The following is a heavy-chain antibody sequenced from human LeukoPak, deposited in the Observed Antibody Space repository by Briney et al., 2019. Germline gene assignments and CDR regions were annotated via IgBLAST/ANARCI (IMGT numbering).Heavy chain of an antibody. CDR1: GFTFSSYS. CDR3: ARDSGDCLDY. V-gene: IGHV3-21*04. CDR2: ISSSSSYI. Sequence: GGSLRLSCAASGFTFSSYSMNWVRQAPGKGLEWVSSISSSSSYIYYADSVKGRFTISRDNAKNSLYLQMNSLRSEDTAVYYCARDSGDCLDYWGQGTLVTVSS. J-gene: IGHJ4*02. D-gene: IGHD2-21*02.